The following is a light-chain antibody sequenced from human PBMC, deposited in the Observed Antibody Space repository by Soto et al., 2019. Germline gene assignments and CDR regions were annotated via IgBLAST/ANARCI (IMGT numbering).Light chain of an antibody. CDR3: QKRSTRPIT. CDR1: QSVSNF. J-gene: IGKJ5*01. Sequence: IVLAQSPGTLSLSPGKRATLSCGASQSVSNFLAWYQQKPGQAPRLLIYDTSSTATGLQASFSGSGCGTALTLTINNLHHEDFAVYYCQKRSTRPITFGQGTRLEIK. CDR2: DTS. V-gene: IGKV3-11*01.